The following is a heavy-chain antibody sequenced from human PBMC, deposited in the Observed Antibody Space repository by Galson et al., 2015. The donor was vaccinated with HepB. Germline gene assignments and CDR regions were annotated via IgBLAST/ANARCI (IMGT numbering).Heavy chain of an antibody. D-gene: IGHD6-13*01. Sequence: SLRLSCAASGFAFSTFWMNWVRQAPGKGLERVAGLSQDGREKYYADSVEGRFTISRDNAKNSLSLQMSSLRTEDTAVYYCAREGVAACIHMDPWGQGTLVTVST. CDR3: AREGVAACIHMDP. J-gene: IGHJ5*02. V-gene: IGHV3-7*03. CDR1: GFAFSTFW. CDR2: LSQDGREK.